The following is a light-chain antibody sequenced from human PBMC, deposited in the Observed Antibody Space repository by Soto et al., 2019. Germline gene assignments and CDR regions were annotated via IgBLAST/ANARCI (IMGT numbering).Light chain of an antibody. CDR3: SSYTSSSTPYVV. CDR2: DVS. CDR1: SSDVGGYNY. V-gene: IGLV2-14*01. J-gene: IGLJ2*01. Sequence: QSVLTQPASVSGSPGQSITISCTGTSSDVGGYNYVSWYQQHPGKAPKLMIYDVSNRPSGVSNRFSGSKSGNTASLTISGLQAEDEADCYCSSYTSSSTPYVVFGGGTKLTVL.